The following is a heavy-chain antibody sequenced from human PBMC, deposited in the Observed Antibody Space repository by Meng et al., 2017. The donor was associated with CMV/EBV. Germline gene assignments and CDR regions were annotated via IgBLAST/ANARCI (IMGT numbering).Heavy chain of an antibody. CDR2: IYYSGST. Sequence: GSLRLSCTVSGGSISSSSYYWGWIRQPPGKGLEWIGSIYYSGSTYYNPSLKSRVTISVDTSKNQFSLKLSSVTAADTAVYYCARVLPSAFDIWGQGTMVTVSS. D-gene: IGHD2-15*01. CDR3: ARVLPSAFDI. CDR1: GGSISSSSYY. J-gene: IGHJ3*02. V-gene: IGHV4-39*07.